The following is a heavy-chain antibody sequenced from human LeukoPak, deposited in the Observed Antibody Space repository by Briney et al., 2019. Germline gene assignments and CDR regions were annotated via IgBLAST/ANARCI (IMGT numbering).Heavy chain of an antibody. CDR2: ISGSGGST. D-gene: IGHD6-13*01. CDR3: AKDLGGIAAAGTFY. Sequence: PGGSLRLSCAASGFTFSSYAMSWVRQAPGKGLEWVSAISGSGGSTYYADSVKGRFTISRDNSKNTLYLQVNSLRAEDTAIYYCAKDLGGIAAAGTFYWGQGTLVTVSS. J-gene: IGHJ4*02. V-gene: IGHV3-23*01. CDR1: GFTFSSYA.